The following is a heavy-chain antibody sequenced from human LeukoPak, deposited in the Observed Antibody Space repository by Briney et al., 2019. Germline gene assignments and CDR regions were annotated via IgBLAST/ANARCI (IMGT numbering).Heavy chain of an antibody. CDR3: IRDLVDDYSLDY. D-gene: IGHD3-16*01. Sequence: NSGGSLRLSCAASGFTFSSYSMNWVRQAPGKRLEWVSSINSDSSIMYYAESVKGRFTIYRDNARNSLYLQMNSLRAEDTGVYYCIRDLVDDYSLDYWGQGDLVTVSS. CDR2: INSDSSIM. J-gene: IGHJ4*02. V-gene: IGHV3-21*01. CDR1: GFTFSSYS.